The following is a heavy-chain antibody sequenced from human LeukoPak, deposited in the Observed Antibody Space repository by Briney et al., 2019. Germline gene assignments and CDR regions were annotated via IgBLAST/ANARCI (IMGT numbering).Heavy chain of an antibody. J-gene: IGHJ4*02. CDR1: GFTFDDYA. CDR3: AKGAYDSSGYSWARFDY. D-gene: IGHD3-22*01. V-gene: IGHV3-9*01. Sequence: GGSLRLSCAASGFTFDDYAMHWVRRAPGKGLEWVSGISWNSDNTGYADSVKGRFTISRDNAKNSLYLQVNSLRAEDTALYYCAKGAYDSSGYSWARFDYWGQGTLVTVSS. CDR2: ISWNSDNT.